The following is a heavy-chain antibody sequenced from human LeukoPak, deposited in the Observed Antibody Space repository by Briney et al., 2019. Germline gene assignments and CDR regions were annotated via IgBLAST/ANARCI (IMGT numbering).Heavy chain of an antibody. CDR3: ARGFLGGTDQYFDS. CDR1: GFTFSTYA. V-gene: IGHV3-23*01. Sequence: GGSLRLSCAASGFTFSTYAMTWVRQAPAKGLEWVSTIGGGGPTTDYADSVKDRFTISRDNSKNTLYLQMNSLRAEDTAVYFCARGFLGGTDQYFDSWGQGTLVTVSS. D-gene: IGHD6-19*01. J-gene: IGHJ4*02. CDR2: IGGGGPTT.